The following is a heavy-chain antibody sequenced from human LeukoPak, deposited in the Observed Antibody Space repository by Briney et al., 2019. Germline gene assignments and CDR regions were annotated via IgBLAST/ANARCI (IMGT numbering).Heavy chain of an antibody. Sequence: GRSLRLSCAASGFTFSSYGMHWVRQAPGKGLEWVAVISYDGSNKYYADSVKGRFTISRDNSKNTLYLQMNSLRAEDTAVYYCAKVRRYGDYVGDAFDILGQGTMVTVSS. CDR1: GFTFSSYG. CDR3: AKVRRYGDYVGDAFDI. D-gene: IGHD4-17*01. CDR2: ISYDGSNK. V-gene: IGHV3-30*18. J-gene: IGHJ3*02.